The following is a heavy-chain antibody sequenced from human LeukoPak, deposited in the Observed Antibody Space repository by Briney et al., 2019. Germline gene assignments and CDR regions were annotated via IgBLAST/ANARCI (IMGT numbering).Heavy chain of an antibody. Sequence: QPGGSLRLSCAASGFTFTDYAMSWVRQVPGKGLEWVSTISSSGHSTYYTDSVKGRFTVSRDNSENTVFLQMNSLRAEDTAIYNCAKDSSSNGWASTTDYWGQGTLVTVSS. D-gene: IGHD6-19*01. J-gene: IGHJ4*02. CDR2: ISSSGHST. CDR3: AKDSSSNGWASTTDY. CDR1: GFTFTDYA. V-gene: IGHV3-23*01.